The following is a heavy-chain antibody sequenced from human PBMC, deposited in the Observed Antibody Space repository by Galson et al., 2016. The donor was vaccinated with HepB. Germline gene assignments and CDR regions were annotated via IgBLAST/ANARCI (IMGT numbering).Heavy chain of an antibody. CDR2: IKQDGSEK. Sequence: SLRLSCAASGFTFSSYAMTWVRQPPGKGLEWVAGIKQDGSEKYYVDSVKGRFTISRDNAKNSLYVQMDSLRAEDTAVYFCARERFCSSATCYVGDAFHIGGQGTTVTVSS. CDR1: GFTFSSYA. J-gene: IGHJ3*02. V-gene: IGHV3-7*05. CDR3: ARERFCSSATCYVGDAFHI. D-gene: IGHD2-2*01.